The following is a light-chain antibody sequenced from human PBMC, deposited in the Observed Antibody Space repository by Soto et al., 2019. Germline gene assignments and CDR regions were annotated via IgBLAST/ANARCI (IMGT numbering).Light chain of an antibody. CDR1: SRDVGGYNY. CDR2: DVS. CDR3: SSYTSSNTYV. Sequence: QSALTQPASLSGSPGPSVTISRTGNSRDVGGYNYVSWYQQHPGKAPKLMTYDVSNRPSGVSNRFSGSKSGNTASLTISGLQAEDEADYYCSSYTSSNTYVFGTGTKVTVL. V-gene: IGLV2-14*01. J-gene: IGLJ1*01.